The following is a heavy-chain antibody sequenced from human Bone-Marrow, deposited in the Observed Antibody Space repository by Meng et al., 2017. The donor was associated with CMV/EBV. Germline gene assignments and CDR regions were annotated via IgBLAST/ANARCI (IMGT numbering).Heavy chain of an antibody. D-gene: IGHD3-22*01. J-gene: IGHJ4*02. Sequence: SGPTLVKPTQTLTLTCTFSGLSVSTSGVGVGWIRQPPGKALEWLALIYWNDDKRYSPSLKTRLTITKDTSKNQVVLTMTNMDPVDTATYYCARPFYFDSSGYFFDYWGQGTLVTVSS. V-gene: IGHV2-5*01. CDR3: ARPFYFDSSGYFFDY. CDR2: IYWNDDK. CDR1: GLSVSTSGVG.